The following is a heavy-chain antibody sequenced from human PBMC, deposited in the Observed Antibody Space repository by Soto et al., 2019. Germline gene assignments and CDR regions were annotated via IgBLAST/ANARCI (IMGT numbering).Heavy chain of an antibody. D-gene: IGHD3-9*01. CDR3: ASEGDYDILTGYYIIHYYYGMDV. J-gene: IGHJ6*02. CDR2: ISAYNGNT. CDR1: GYTFTSYG. V-gene: IGHV1-18*01. Sequence: QVQLVQSGAEVKKPGASVKVSCKASGYTFTSYGISWVRQAPGQGLEWMGWISAYNGNTNYAQKLQGRVTMTTDTSTCTAYLELRSLISDDTAVYYCASEGDYDILTGYYIIHYYYGMDVWGQGTTVTVSS.